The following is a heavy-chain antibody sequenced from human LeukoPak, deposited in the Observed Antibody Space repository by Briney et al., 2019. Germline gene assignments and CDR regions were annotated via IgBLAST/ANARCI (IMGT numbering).Heavy chain of an antibody. CDR2: IYTSGST. Sequence: PSETLSLTCTVSGGSLSSGSYYWSWIRQPAGKGPEWIGRIYTSGSTNYNPSLKSRVTISVGTSKNQFSLKLSSVTAADTAVYYCARRLAVAGKGADYWGQGTLVTVSS. CDR3: ARRLAVAGKGADY. V-gene: IGHV4-61*02. J-gene: IGHJ4*02. D-gene: IGHD6-19*01. CDR1: GGSLSSGSYY.